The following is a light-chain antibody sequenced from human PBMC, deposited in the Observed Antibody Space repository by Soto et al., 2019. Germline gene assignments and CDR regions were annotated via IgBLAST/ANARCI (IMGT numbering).Light chain of an antibody. CDR2: DVS. J-gene: IGKJ1*01. CDR3: QQYNSYSPWT. V-gene: IGKV1-5*01. CDR1: QSISSW. Sequence: DIQMTQSPSTLSASVGDRVTITCRASQSISSWLAWYQQKPGKAPKLLIYDVSTLASGVPSRFSGSASGTEFTLTISSLQPDDFATYYCQQYNSYSPWTFGQGTKVDIK.